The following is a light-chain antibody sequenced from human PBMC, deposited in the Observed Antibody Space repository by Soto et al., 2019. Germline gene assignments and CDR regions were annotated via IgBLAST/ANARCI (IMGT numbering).Light chain of an antibody. Sequence: DIQMTQSPSSLSASVGDRVTITCRASQDISNSLAWYQQKPGKVPKVLIYAASILQSGVPARFSGSGSRTDFTLTISSLQPEDVATYYCQKYNSAPLTFGGGTKVEI. CDR2: AAS. CDR1: QDISNS. J-gene: IGKJ4*01. CDR3: QKYNSAPLT. V-gene: IGKV1-27*01.